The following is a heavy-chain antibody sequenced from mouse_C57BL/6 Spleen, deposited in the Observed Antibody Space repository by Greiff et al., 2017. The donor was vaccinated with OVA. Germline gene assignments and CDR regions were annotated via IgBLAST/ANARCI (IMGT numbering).Heavy chain of an antibody. D-gene: IGHD2-2*01. Sequence: VQGVESGAELVKPGASVKISCKASGYAFSSYWMNWVKQRPGKGLEWIGQIYPGDGDTNYNGKFKGKATLTADKSSSTAYMQLSSLTSEDSAVYFCAREVTYYFDYWGQGTTLTVSS. CDR1: GYAFSSYW. CDR3: AREVTYYFDY. J-gene: IGHJ2*01. CDR2: IYPGDGDT. V-gene: IGHV1-80*01.